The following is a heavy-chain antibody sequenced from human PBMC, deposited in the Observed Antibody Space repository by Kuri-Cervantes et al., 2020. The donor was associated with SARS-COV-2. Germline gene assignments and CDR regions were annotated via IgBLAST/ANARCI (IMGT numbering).Heavy chain of an antibody. CDR1: GFTVSSNY. V-gene: IGHV3-7*03. J-gene: IGHJ4*02. CDR2: IKQDGSEK. D-gene: IGHD5-12*01. Sequence: GGSLRLSCAASGFTVSSNYMSWVRQAPGKGLEWVANIKQDGSEKYYVDSVKGRFTISRDNAKNSLYLQMNSLRAEDTAVYYCARLNIVATGWADYWGQGTLVTVSS. CDR3: ARLNIVATGWADY.